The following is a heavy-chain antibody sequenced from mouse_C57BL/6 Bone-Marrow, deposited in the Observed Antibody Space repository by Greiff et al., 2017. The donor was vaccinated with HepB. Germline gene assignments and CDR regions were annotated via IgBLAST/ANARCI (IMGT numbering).Heavy chain of an antibody. V-gene: IGHV4-1*01. CDR1: GIDFSRYW. D-gene: IGHD1-1*01. CDR3: ARGGYYGSSPRCFAY. CDR2: INPDSSTI. Sequence: EVKVIESGGGLVQPGGSLKLSCAASGIDFSRYWMSWVRRAPGKGLEWIGEINPDSSTINYAPSLKDKFIISRDNAKNTLYLQMSKVRSEDTALYYCARGGYYGSSPRCFAYWGQGTLVTVSA. J-gene: IGHJ3*01.